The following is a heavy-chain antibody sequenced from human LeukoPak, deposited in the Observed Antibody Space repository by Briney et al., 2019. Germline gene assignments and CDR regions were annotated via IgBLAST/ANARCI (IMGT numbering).Heavy chain of an antibody. J-gene: IGHJ4*02. Sequence: PGGSLRLSCAASGFTVSSNYMSWVRQAPGKGLEWVSVIYSGGSTYYADSVKGRSTISRDNSKNTLYLQMNSLRAEDTAVYYCASLVHASWYDYWGQGTLVTVSS. CDR2: IYSGGST. CDR3: ASLVHASWYDY. CDR1: GFTVSSNY. V-gene: IGHV3-66*01. D-gene: IGHD6-13*01.